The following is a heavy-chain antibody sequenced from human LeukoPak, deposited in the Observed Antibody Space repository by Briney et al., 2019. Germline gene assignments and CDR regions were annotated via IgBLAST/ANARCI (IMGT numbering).Heavy chain of an antibody. CDR2: ISTSGST. D-gene: IGHD3-22*01. CDR3: ARSGYGYGMDV. V-gene: IGHV4-4*07. Sequence: SETLSLTCTVSGGSISSYYWSCIRQPAGKGLEWIGRISTSGSTNYNPSLKSRVSMSVDTSKNQCSLKLSSVTAADTAVYYCARSGYGYGMDVWGQGTTVTVSS. J-gene: IGHJ6*02. CDR1: GGSISSYY.